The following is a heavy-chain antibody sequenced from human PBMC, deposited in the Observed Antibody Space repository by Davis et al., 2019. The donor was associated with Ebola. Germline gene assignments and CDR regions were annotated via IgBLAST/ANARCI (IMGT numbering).Heavy chain of an antibody. D-gene: IGHD5-18*01. CDR3: ARLYTAMVFYGMDV. CDR1: GGSISSSSYY. CDR2: INHSGST. Sequence: MPSETLSLTCTVSGGSISSSSYYWGWIRQPPGKGLEWIGEINHSGSTNYNPSLKSRVTISVDTSKNQFSLKLSSVTAADTAVYYCARLYTAMVFYGMDVWGQGTTVTVSS. V-gene: IGHV4-39*07. J-gene: IGHJ6*02.